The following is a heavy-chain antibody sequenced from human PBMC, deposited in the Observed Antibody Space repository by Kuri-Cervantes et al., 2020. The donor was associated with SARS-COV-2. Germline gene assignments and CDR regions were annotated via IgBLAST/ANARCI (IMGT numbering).Heavy chain of an antibody. V-gene: IGHV4-34*01. D-gene: IGHD2/OR15-2a*01. CDR3: ARAVKRFDY. J-gene: IGHJ4*02. CDR2: INHSGST. CDR1: GGSFSGYY. Sequence: SQTLPLTCAVYGGSFSGYYWSWIRQPPGKGLEWIGEINHSGSTNYNPSLKSRVTISVDTSKNQFSLKLSSVTAADTAVYYCARAVKRFDYWGQGTLVTSPQ.